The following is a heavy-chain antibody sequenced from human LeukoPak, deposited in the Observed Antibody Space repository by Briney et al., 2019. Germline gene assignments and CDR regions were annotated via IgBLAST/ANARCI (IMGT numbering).Heavy chain of an antibody. J-gene: IGHJ4*02. V-gene: IGHV4-59*01. Sequence: SETLSLTCSVPGASISSYYWSWIRQPPGKGLEFIGYSYYSGSATYHPSLKSRVTISLDTSKNQFSLRLSSVTAADTAVYYCARGGRSFVYYFDFWGQGALITVTS. CDR2: SYYSGSA. D-gene: IGHD1-26*01. CDR3: ARGGRSFVYYFDF. CDR1: GASISSYY.